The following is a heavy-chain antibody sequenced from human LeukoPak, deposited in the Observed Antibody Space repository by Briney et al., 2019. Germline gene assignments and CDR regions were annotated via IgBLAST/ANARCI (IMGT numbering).Heavy chain of an antibody. CDR2: INHNSGGT. CDR3: ARVRGKVLRFLEWLLTRDYYYMDV. D-gene: IGHD3-3*01. V-gene: IGHV1-2*02. CDR1: GYTFTGYY. Sequence: GASVKVSCKASGYTFTGYYMHWVRQAPGQGLEWMGWINHNSGGTNYAQKLQGRVTMTTDTSTSTAYMELRSLRSDDTAVYYCARVRGKVLRFLEWLLTRDYYYMDVWGKGTTVTVSS. J-gene: IGHJ6*03.